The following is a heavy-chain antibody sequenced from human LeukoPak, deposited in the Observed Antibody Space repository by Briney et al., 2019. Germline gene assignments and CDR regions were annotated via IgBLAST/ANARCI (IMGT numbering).Heavy chain of an antibody. Sequence: GGSLRLSCTASGLSLSNYDIHWVRQAPGKGLEWVAFIRYDGNYNYYADIVKGRFTISRDDSKNTMFLQMTNLRPDDTAVYFCAKDRMTVFESWGRGTLVTVSS. J-gene: IGHJ4*02. CDR2: IRYDGNYN. D-gene: IGHD2-21*02. V-gene: IGHV3-30*02. CDR3: AKDRMTVFES. CDR1: GLSLSNYD.